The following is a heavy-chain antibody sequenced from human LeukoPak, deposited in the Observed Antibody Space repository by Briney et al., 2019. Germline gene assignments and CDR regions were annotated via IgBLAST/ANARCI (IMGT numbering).Heavy chain of an antibody. CDR3: ARHENYSESSVKYGGPFDY. V-gene: IGHV4-30-4*07. Sequence: SETLSLTCAVSGGSINSGGYSWSWIRQPPGKGLEWIGYIYYSGSTYYNPSLKSRLTISIDTSKNQFSLKLSSVTAADTAVYYCARHENYSESSVKYGGPFDYWGQGTQVTVSS. CDR1: GGSINSGGYS. D-gene: IGHD3-22*01. CDR2: IYYSGST. J-gene: IGHJ4*02.